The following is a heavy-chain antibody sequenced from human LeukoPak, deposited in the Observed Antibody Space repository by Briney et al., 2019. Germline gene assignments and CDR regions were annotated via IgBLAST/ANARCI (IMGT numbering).Heavy chain of an antibody. CDR2: ISYDGSNK. CDR3: AKDDPRGPFDY. Sequence: PGGSLRLSCAASGFTFSSYAMHWVRQAPGKGLEWVAVISYDGSNKYYADSVKGRFTISRDNSKNTLYLQMNSLRAEDTAVYYCAKDDPRGPFDYWGQGTLVTVSS. CDR1: GFTFSSYA. J-gene: IGHJ4*02. V-gene: IGHV3-30*04. D-gene: IGHD3/OR15-3a*01.